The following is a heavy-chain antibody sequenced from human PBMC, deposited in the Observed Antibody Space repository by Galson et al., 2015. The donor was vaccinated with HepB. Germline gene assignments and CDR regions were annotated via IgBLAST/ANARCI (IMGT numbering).Heavy chain of an antibody. V-gene: IGHV3-33*01. D-gene: IGHD2-2*01. CDR3: ARGGVVPAAHISNDY. CDR1: GFTFSSYG. Sequence: SLRLSCAASGFTFSSYGMHWVRQAPGKGLEWVAVMWYDGTHKYYAASVKGRFTISRDNSKNTLYLQMNSLRAEDTAVYYCARGGVVPAAHISNDYWGQGTLVTVSS. J-gene: IGHJ4*02. CDR2: MWYDGTHK.